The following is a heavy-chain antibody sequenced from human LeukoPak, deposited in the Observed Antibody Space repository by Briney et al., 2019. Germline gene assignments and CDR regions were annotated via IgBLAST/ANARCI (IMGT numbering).Heavy chain of an antibody. J-gene: IGHJ2*01. CDR2: INHSEST. CDR3: ARGRRSGSYYYWYFDL. CDR1: GGSFSGYY. Sequence: SETLSLTCAVYGGSFSGYYWSWIRQPPGKGLEWIGEINHSESTNYNPSLKSRVTISVDTSKNQFSLKLSSVTAADTAVYYCARGRRSGSYYYWYFDLWGRGTLVTVSS. V-gene: IGHV4-34*01. D-gene: IGHD1-26*01.